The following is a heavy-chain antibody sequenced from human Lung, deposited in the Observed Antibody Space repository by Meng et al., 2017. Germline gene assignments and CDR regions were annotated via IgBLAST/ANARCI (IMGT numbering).Heavy chain of an antibody. CDR2: INHSGST. J-gene: IGHJ4*02. V-gene: IGHV4-34*01. D-gene: IGHD4-11*01. CDR3: ARGPTTMAHDFDY. CDR1: GGSFSDYY. Sequence: GHLRQWGAGLLKPSETLSLTCVVSGGSFSDYYWSWIRQPPGKGLEWIGEINHSGSTNYNPSLESRATISVDTSQNNLSLKLSSVTAADSAVYYCARGPTTMAHDFDYWGQGTLVTVSS.